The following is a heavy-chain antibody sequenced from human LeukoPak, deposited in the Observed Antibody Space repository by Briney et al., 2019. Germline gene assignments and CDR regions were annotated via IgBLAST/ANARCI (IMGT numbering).Heavy chain of an antibody. CDR3: ARGGVAARTFDY. J-gene: IGHJ4*02. V-gene: IGHV1-69*13. Sequence: GASVKVSCKASGGTFSSYAISWVRQAPGQGLEWMGGIIPIFGTANYAQKFQGRVTITADESTSTAYMELSSLRSEDTAVYYCARGGVAARTFDYWGQGTLVTVSS. D-gene: IGHD6-6*01. CDR2: IIPIFGTA. CDR1: GGTFSSYA.